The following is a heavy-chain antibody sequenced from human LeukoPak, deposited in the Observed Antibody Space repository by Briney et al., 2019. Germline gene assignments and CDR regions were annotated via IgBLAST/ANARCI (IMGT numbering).Heavy chain of an antibody. CDR1: GVSISSSNSY. J-gene: IGHJ3*02. D-gene: IGHD3-10*01. CDR2: IYYSGNT. Sequence: SETLSLTCTVSGVSISSSNSYWGWIRQPPGKGLEWIGSIYYSGNTYYNASLKSQVSISIDTSKNQFSLKLSSVTAADTAVYYCAIYRSKWFDREYAFDIWGQGTMVTVSS. V-gene: IGHV4-39*01. CDR3: AIYRSKWFDREYAFDI.